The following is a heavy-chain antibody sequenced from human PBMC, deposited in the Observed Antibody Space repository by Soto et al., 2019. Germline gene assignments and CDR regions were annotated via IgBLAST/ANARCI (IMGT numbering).Heavy chain of an antibody. CDR2: ISSSSSYI. CDR3: ARDLRSYDSDFDY. D-gene: IGHD3-16*01. Sequence: GGSLRLSCAASGFTFSSYSMNWVRQAPGKGLEWVSSISSSSSYINYADSVKDRFTISRDNAKNSLYLQMNSLRAEDTAVYYCARDLRSYDSDFDYWGQGTLVTVSS. J-gene: IGHJ4*02. V-gene: IGHV3-21*01. CDR1: GFTFSSYS.